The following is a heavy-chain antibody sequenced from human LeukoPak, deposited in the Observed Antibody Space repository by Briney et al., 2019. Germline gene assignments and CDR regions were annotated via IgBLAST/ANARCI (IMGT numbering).Heavy chain of an antibody. V-gene: IGHV3-21*01. J-gene: IGHJ4*02. Sequence: GGSLRLSCAASGLTFSSYSMNWVRQAPGKGLEWVSSISSSSSYIYYADSVKGRFTISRDNAKNSLYLQMNSLRAEDTAVYYCARSEEYYYDSSGYYGDYWGQGTLVTVSS. CDR1: GLTFSSYS. CDR2: ISSSSSYI. D-gene: IGHD3-22*01. CDR3: ARSEEYYYDSSGYYGDY.